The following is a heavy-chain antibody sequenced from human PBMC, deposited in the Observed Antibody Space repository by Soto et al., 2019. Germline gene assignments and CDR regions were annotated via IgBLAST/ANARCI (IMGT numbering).Heavy chain of an antibody. CDR2: ISYDGSNK. J-gene: IGHJ6*02. CDR1: GFTFSSYG. CDR3: AKEAGGYGMDV. Sequence: QVQLVESGGGVVQPGRSLRLSCAASGFTFSSYGMHWVRQAPGKGLEWVAVISYDGSNKYYADSVKGRFTISRDNSKNTLYLQMNSLRAEDTAVYYCAKEAGGYGMDVWGQGTTVTVSS. V-gene: IGHV3-30*18.